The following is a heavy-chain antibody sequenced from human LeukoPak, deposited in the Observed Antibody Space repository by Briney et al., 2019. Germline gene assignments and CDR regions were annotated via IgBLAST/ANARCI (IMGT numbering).Heavy chain of an antibody. CDR2: INHSGST. J-gene: IGHJ5*02. CDR3: ARGRRGGRAMELHWFDP. CDR1: GGSFSGYY. D-gene: IGHD1-7*01. Sequence: SETLSLTCAVYGGSFSGYYWSWIRQPPGKGLEWIGEINHSGSTNYNLSLKSRVTISVDTSKNQFSLKLSSVTAADTAVYYCARGRRGGRAMELHWFDPWGQGTLVTVSS. V-gene: IGHV4-34*01.